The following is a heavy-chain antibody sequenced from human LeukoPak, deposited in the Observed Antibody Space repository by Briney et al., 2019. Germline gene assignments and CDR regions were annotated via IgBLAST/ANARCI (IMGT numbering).Heavy chain of an antibody. CDR2: ISAYNGNT. CDR1: GYTFTSYG. V-gene: IGHV1-18*01. CDR3: ASEGLWFGELSPVY. D-gene: IGHD3-10*01. Sequence: ASVKVSCKASGYTFTSYGISWVRQAPGQGLEWMGWISAYNGNTNYAQKLQGRVTMTTDTSTSTAYMELSRLTSDDTAVYYCASEGLWFGELSPVYWGQGTLVTVSS. J-gene: IGHJ4*02.